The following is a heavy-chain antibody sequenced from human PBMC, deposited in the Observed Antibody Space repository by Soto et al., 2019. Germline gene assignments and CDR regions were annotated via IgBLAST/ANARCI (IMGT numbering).Heavy chain of an antibody. CDR3: VASTGWIFYN. D-gene: IGHD6-19*01. CDR2: INKDGTVR. V-gene: IGHV3-7*03. J-gene: IGHJ4*02. CDR1: GFTFNTYW. Sequence: EVLLVESGGGLVQPGGSRRLSCAASGFTFNTYWMTWVRQAPGKGLEWVASINKDGTVRDYVPSLRDRFTISRDDIKNSLYLQMNNMRAEDTAVYYCVASTGWIFYNWGQGTLVTVSS.